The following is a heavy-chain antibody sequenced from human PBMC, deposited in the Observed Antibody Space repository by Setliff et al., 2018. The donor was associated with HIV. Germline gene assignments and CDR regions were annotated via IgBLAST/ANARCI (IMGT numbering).Heavy chain of an antibody. Sequence: TLSLTCAVYGGSFNGYYWSWIRQPPGKGLEWIGEINHSGSTNYNPSLKSRVTMSVDKSKNQFSLKLNSVTALDTAVYYCARTKGWLQFFDHWGQGTLVTVSS. J-gene: IGHJ5*02. CDR1: GGSFNGYY. D-gene: IGHD5-12*01. CDR3: ARTKGWLQFFDH. V-gene: IGHV4-34*09. CDR2: INHSGST.